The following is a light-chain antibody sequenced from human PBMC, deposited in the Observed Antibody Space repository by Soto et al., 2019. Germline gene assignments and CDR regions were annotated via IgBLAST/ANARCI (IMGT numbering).Light chain of an antibody. J-gene: IGLJ1*01. V-gene: IGLV2-8*01. CDR2: EVT. CDR1: SSDVGSYNY. CDR3: TSYAGSNNFGI. Sequence: QSVLTQPPSASGSPGQSVTISCTETSSDVGSYNYVSWYQQHPGKAPKLMIYEVTKRPSGVPDRFSGSKSGNTASLTVSGLQAEDEADYYCTSYAGSNNFGIFGTGTKVTVL.